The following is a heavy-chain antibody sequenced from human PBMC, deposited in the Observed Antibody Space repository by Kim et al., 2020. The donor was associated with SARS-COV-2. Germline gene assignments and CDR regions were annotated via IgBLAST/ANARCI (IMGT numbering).Heavy chain of an antibody. CDR1: GFTFSSYW. J-gene: IGHJ6*02. CDR2: INSDGSST. Sequence: GGSLRLSCAASGFTFSSYWMHWVRQAPGKGLVWVSRINSDGSSTSYADSVKGRFTISRDNAKNTLYLQMNSLRAEDTAVYYCARDRSGGSYPHYYYGMDVWGQGTTVTVSS. D-gene: IGHD1-26*01. V-gene: IGHV3-74*01. CDR3: ARDRSGGSYPHYYYGMDV.